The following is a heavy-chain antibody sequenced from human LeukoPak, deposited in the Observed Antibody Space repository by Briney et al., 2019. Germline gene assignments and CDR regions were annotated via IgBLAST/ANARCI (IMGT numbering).Heavy chain of an antibody. CDR2: IKQDGSEK. D-gene: IGHD3-3*01. CDR3: ARAYRDFWSGYYANYFDY. CDR1: GFTFSSYW. V-gene: IGHV3-7*01. J-gene: IGHJ4*02. Sequence: GSLRLSCAASGFTFSSYWMSWVRQAPGKGLEWVANIKQDGSEKYYVDSVKGRFTISGDNAKNSLYLQMNSLRAEDTAVYYCARAYRDFWSGYYANYFDYWGQGTLVTVSS.